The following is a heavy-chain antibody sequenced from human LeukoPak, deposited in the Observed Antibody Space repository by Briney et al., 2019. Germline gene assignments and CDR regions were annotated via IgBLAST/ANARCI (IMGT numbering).Heavy chain of an antibody. J-gene: IGHJ4*02. CDR3: ASGPEGRDY. CDR2: IHHSGGT. D-gene: IGHD1-14*01. V-gene: IGHV4-59*13. Sequence: SETLSLTCTVSGGSISSFYWSWIRQPPGKELEWIEHIHHSGGTNYNPSLKSRVSISLDMSKNQFSLKLNSVTAADTAMYYCASGPEGRDYWGQGTLVTVSS. CDR1: GGSISSFY.